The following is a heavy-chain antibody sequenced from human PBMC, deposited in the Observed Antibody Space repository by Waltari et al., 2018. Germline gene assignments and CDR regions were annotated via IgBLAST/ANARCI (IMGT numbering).Heavy chain of an antibody. Sequence: QVQLQQWGAGLLKPSETLSLTCAVYGGSVSAYYWSWIRQPPGKGLEWIGEINQSRITNYNPSRKSRVTISVDTSKKQFSLKLSSVTAADTAVYYCARGPRVIAAAGDSYYGMDVWGQGTTVTVSS. D-gene: IGHD6-13*01. J-gene: IGHJ6*02. CDR2: INQSRIT. V-gene: IGHV4-34*01. CDR1: GGSVSAYY. CDR3: ARGPRVIAAAGDSYYGMDV.